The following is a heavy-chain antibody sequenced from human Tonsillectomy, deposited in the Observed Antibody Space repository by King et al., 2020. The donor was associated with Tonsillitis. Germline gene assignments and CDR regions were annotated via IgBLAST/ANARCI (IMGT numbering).Heavy chain of an antibody. CDR2: ISYDANTR. CDR3: ARTRDGPPSFDY. Sequence: VQLVESGGGVVQPGRSLRLSCAASGFTFSNYAMHWVRQAPGKGLEWVAVISYDANTRYYADSLKGRFTISRDNSKNTLYLQLNTLRPEDTAVYYCARTRDGPPSFDYWGQGTLVTVSS. J-gene: IGHJ4*02. V-gene: IGHV3-30-3*01. CDR1: GFTFSNYA. D-gene: IGHD5-24*01.